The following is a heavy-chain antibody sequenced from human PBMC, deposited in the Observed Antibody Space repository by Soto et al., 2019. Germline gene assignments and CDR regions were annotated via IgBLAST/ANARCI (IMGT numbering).Heavy chain of an antibody. Sequence: PGGALRLSCAASGFTFNNYAMNWVRQAPGKGLEWVSTISASGGSTCYADSVKGRFTVSRDNSKNMPFLQMNSLRAEDTAVDYSAITPGDYSYRLASYWGQGTQVTVSS. CDR3: AITPGDYSYRLASY. V-gene: IGHV3-23*01. J-gene: IGHJ4*02. CDR1: GFTFNNYA. CDR2: ISASGGST. D-gene: IGHD5-18*01.